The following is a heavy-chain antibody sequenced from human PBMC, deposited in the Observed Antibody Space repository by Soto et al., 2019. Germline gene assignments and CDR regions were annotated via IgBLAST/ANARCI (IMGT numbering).Heavy chain of an antibody. J-gene: IGHJ4*02. CDR1: GFTFSSYA. CDR3: AKGSEFSNSYTLDFDF. D-gene: IGHD6-6*01. Sequence: GGSLRLSCAASGFTFSSYAMHWVRQAPGKGLEWVAVISYDGSNKYYAASVKGRFTISRDNTKNTLYLQMDSLTAEDTAVYYCAKGSEFSNSYTLDFDFWGQGALVTVSS. CDR2: ISYDGSNK. V-gene: IGHV3-30-3*01.